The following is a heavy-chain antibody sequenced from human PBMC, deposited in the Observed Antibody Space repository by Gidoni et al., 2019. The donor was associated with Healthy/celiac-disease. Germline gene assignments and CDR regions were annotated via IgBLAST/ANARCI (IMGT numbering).Heavy chain of an antibody. Sequence: QVQLVQSGAEVKKPGSSVEVSCKSSGGTFSSSAISWVRQAPGQGLEWRGGIIPNFGTANYAQKFKGRVTITADESTSTAYMGLSSLRSEDTAVYYCARDYGVRPNWFDPWGQGTLVTVSS. CDR2: IIPNFGTA. CDR1: GGTFSSSA. D-gene: IGHD4-17*01. J-gene: IGHJ5*02. V-gene: IGHV1-69*01. CDR3: ARDYGVRPNWFDP.